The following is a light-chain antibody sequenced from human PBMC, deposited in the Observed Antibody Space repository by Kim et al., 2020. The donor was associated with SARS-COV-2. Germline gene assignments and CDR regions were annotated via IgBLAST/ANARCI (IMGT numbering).Light chain of an antibody. CDR1: QSVSRY. V-gene: IGKV3-11*01. J-gene: IGKJ1*01. CDR2: DAS. Sequence: SLPPGETATLSCRARQSVSRYLAWYQHKPGQAPRLLIYDASKRATGIPARFSGSGSGTDFTLTIISLEPEDSGIYYCQQRANWATFGQGTKVEIK. CDR3: QQRANWAT.